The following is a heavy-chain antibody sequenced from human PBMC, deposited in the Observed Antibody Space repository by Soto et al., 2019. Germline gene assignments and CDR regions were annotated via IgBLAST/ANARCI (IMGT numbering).Heavy chain of an antibody. CDR2: MSGTGGST. Sequence: EVQLLESGGGLVQPGRSLRLSCAASGFTFSSYAMNWVRQAPGKGLEWVPAMSGTGGSTDYADSVKGRFTISRDNSKNTLYLQLNSPRVEDTAVFYGAKAGFSSGCSPSYFDYWGQGTLVTVSS. V-gene: IGHV3-23*01. D-gene: IGHD6-19*01. CDR3: AKAGFSSGCSPSYFDY. CDR1: GFTFSSYA. J-gene: IGHJ4*02.